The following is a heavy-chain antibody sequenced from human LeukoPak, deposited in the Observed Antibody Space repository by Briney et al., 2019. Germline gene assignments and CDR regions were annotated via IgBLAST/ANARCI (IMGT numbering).Heavy chain of an antibody. Sequence: GGSLRLSCAASGFTSSSYWMSWVRQAPGKGLEWVANIKQDGSEKYHVDSVKGRFTISRDNAKNSLYLQMNSLRAEDTAVYYCAREGDCSSTSCYSHYYYGMDVWGQGTTVTVSS. V-gene: IGHV3-7*03. CDR3: AREGDCSSTSCYSHYYYGMDV. D-gene: IGHD2-2*01. CDR2: IKQDGSEK. J-gene: IGHJ6*02. CDR1: GFTSSSYW.